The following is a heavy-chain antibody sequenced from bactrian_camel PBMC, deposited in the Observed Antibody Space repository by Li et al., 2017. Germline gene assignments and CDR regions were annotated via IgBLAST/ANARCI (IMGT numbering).Heavy chain of an antibody. CDR2: IDMVDGSA. Sequence: VQLVESGGGSVQAGGSLRLSCQASGSAYSSYCMGWFRQGSGKERVGAAVIDMVDGSASYTESVKGRFTISRDNVKNTLYLEMDDLQPEDTAMYYCAAARLGGDYCHIGVSWRFLSARGQGTQVTVS. CDR3: AAARLGGDYCHIGVSWRFLSA. J-gene: IGHJ4*01. V-gene: IGHV3S42*01. D-gene: IGHD1*01. CDR1: GSAYSSYC.